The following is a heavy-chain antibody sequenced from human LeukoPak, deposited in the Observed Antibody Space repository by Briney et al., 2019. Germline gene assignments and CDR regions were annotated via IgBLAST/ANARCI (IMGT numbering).Heavy chain of an antibody. Sequence: SETLSLTRAVYGGSFSGYYWSWIRPPPGKGREWIGEINHSGSTNYNPSLKSRVTISVDTSKNQFSLKLSSVTAADTAVYYCARDRIAVAGTDYWGQGTLVTVSS. D-gene: IGHD6-19*01. CDR1: GGSFSGYY. CDR2: INHSGST. CDR3: ARDRIAVAGTDY. V-gene: IGHV4-34*01. J-gene: IGHJ4*02.